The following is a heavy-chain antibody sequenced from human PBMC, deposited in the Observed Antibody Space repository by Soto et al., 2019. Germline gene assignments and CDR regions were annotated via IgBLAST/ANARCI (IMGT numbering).Heavy chain of an antibody. V-gene: IGHV4-59*01. CDR1: GGSISSYY. J-gene: IGHJ6*02. Sequence: TETLSLTCTVSGGSISSYYWSCIRQPPGKGLEWIGYIYYSGSTNYNPSLKSRVTISVDTSKSQFSLKLSSVTAADTAVYYCARGQSAQLYYYYGMDVWGQGTTVTVSS. CDR2: IYYSGST. D-gene: IGHD6-13*01. CDR3: ARGQSAQLYYYYGMDV.